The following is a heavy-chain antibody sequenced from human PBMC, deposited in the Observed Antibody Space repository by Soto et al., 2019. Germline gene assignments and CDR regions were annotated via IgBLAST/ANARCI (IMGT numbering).Heavy chain of an antibody. J-gene: IGHJ4*02. CDR1: GFTFSDHY. CDR3: ARGHSSSWYYFDY. V-gene: IGHV3-72*01. Sequence: EVQLVESGGGLVQPGGSLRLSCAASGFTFSDHYMDWVRQAPGKGLEWVGRTRNKANSYTTEYAASVKGRFTISRDDSKNSLYLQMNSLNTEDTAVYYCARGHSSSWYYFDYWGQGTLVTVSS. CDR2: TRNKANSYTT. D-gene: IGHD6-13*01.